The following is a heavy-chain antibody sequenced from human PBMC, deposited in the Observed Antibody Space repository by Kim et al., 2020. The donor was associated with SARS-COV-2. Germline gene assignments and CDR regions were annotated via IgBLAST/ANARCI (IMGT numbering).Heavy chain of an antibody. Sequence: GGSLRLSCAASGFNFGDWGMSWVRHKPGRGLEWICGITWEGEKTGYVDAVRGRFTISRDVAQRSLYLQMDSLRAEDTAIYFCARDNVYDKISFHGLLFD. J-gene: IGHJ4*01. D-gene: IGHD3-10*01. CDR2: ITWEGEKT. V-gene: IGHV3-20*04. CDR1: GFNFGDWG. CDR3: ARDNVYDKISFHGLLFD.